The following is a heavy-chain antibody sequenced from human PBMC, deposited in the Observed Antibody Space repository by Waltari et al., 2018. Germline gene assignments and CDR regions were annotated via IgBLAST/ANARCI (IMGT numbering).Heavy chain of an antibody. CDR1: GSTFSNFG. CDR3: AKDAFGNTYLDF. CDR2: IWFDGSDK. J-gene: IGHJ4*02. D-gene: IGHD2-2*02. V-gene: IGHV3-30*02. Sequence: QVNLVESGGGVVQPGGSLRLSCAPSGSTFSNFGMHWVRQAPGKGLEWVALIWFDGSDKFYADSVRGRFTISRDNSARTLYLDMDSLRLDDTAMYYCAKDAFGNTYLDFWGQGTLVTVSS.